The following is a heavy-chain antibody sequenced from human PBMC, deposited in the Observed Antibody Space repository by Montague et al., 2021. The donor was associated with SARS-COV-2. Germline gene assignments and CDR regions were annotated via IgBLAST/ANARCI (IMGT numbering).Heavy chain of an antibody. V-gene: IGHV3-48*02. CDR1: GFTFSTYS. CDR2: ISSSSATI. Sequence: SLRLSCAASGFTFSTYSMDWVRQAPGKGLEWISYISSSSATIHYAESVEGRFTISRDNVKNSVYLQLNSLTDEDTAVYYCARDAISDSGWYLAPFGHWGQGVLVTVSS. J-gene: IGHJ4*02. CDR3: ARDAISDSGWYLAPFGH. D-gene: IGHD6-19*01.